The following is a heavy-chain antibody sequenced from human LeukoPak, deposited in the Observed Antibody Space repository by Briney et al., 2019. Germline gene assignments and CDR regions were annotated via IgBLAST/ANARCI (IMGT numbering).Heavy chain of an antibody. CDR2: INYSGST. D-gene: IGHD6-19*01. CDR1: GDSISSYY. Sequence: SETLSLTCTVSGDSISSYYWSWIRQPPGKGLEWIEFINYSGSTTYNPSLKNRVTISGDTSKNQFSLKVNSVTAADTAVYYCARGAGWYNYWGQGTLVIVSS. V-gene: IGHV4-59*01. CDR3: ARGAGWYNY. J-gene: IGHJ4*02.